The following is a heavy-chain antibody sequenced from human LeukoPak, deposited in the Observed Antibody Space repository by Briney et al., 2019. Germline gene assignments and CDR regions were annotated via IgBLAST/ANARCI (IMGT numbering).Heavy chain of an antibody. CDR3: VRGGTGDGNYFDY. D-gene: IGHD7-27*01. Sequence: GGSLRLSCAASGFTFNRYSINWVRQAPGKGLEWVSYINSNSRNIYYADSLKGRFTISRDNADNSLYLQMNSLTAGDTAEYYCVRGGTGDGNYFDYWGQGTLVTVSS. CDR1: GFTFNRYS. CDR2: INSNSRNI. V-gene: IGHV3-48*01. J-gene: IGHJ4*02.